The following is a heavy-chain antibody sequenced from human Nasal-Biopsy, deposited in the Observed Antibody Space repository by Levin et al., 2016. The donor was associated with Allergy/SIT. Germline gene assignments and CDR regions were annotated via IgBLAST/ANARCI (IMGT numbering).Heavy chain of an antibody. D-gene: IGHD3-10*01. CDR3: ARMYFESGTHYTETGSTYYQFYYGMDV. J-gene: IGHJ6*02. Sequence: SVKVSCKASGGTFNSYTFSWVRQAPGHGLEWMGRIIPLVDSPNYAQKFQGRVTVTRDTSASTVYMELSSLRSEDTAVYYCARMYFESGTHYTETGSTYYQFYYGMDVWGQGTTVTVSS. V-gene: IGHV1-69*08. CDR1: GGTFNSYT. CDR2: IIPLVDSP.